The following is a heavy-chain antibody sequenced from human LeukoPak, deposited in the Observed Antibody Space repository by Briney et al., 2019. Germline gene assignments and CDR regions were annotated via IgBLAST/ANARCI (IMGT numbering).Heavy chain of an antibody. CDR2: ISISANT. V-gene: IGHV3-23*01. J-gene: IGHJ4*02. CDR3: AKDHDSTGLFQDRDY. CDR1: GFTFSRYA. D-gene: IGHD6-19*01. Sequence: GGSLRLSCAASGFTFSRYAMNWVRQAPGKGLEWVSTISISANTHYADSVKGRFTISRDNSKSTLYLQMNSLRAEDTAIYYCAKDHDSTGLFQDRDYWGQGTRVSISS.